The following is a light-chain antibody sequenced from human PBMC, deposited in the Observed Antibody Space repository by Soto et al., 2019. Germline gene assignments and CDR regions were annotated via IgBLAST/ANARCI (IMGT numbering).Light chain of an antibody. V-gene: IGKV2-28*01. CDR2: LGS. CDR3: MQALQTHPLFT. CDR1: QSLLHSNGYNY. Sequence: DIVMTQSPLSLPVTPGEPASISCRSSQSLLHSNGYNYLDWYLQKPGQSPQLLIYLGSSRASGVPDRFSGTGSGTDFTLKISRVEAEDVGVYYCMQALQTHPLFTFGPGTKVDI. J-gene: IGKJ3*01.